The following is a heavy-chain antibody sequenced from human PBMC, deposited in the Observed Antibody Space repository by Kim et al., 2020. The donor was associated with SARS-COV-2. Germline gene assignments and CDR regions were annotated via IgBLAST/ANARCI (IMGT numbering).Heavy chain of an antibody. CDR3: ARSVLSGNYECY. J-gene: IGHJ4*03. V-gene: IGHV4-61*01. CDR2: VYYTGTT. CDR1: GDTVSGDSTAKYY. D-gene: IGHD1-26*01. Sequence: SETLSLTCTVSGDTVSGDSTAKYYWSWIRQSPGKGPEWIGYVYYTGTTNYNSSLKSRITISVDTSNNQFSLKLSSVTAADTAVYYCARSVLSGNYECY.